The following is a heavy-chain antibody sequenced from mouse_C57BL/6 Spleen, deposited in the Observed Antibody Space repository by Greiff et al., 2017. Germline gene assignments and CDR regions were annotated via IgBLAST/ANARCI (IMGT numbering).Heavy chain of an antibody. V-gene: IGHV1-82*01. CDR2: IYPGDGDT. J-gene: IGHJ1*03. CDR1: GYAFRSSW. D-gene: IGHD1-1*01. CDR3: ARYYYGSSYRYWYFDV. Sequence: VQLQQSGPELVKPGASVKISCKASGYAFRSSWMNWVKQRPGKGLEWIGRIYPGDGDTTYNGKFKGKATLTADKSSSTAYMQLSRLTSEDSAVYFCARYYYGSSYRYWYFDVWGTGTTVTVSS.